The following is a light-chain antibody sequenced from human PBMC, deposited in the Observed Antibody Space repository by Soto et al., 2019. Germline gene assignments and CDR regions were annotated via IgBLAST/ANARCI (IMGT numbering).Light chain of an antibody. CDR1: QNINNY. CDR2: TAS. V-gene: IGKV1-39*01. Sequence: DIPMTQSPSSLSASVGDRVTITCRASQNINNYLNWYQQKSGEAPKLLIYTASSLQSGVPARVSGSGSGTEFILTISSLQPEDFATYYCQQSYSVPLTFGGGTKVDIK. CDR3: QQSYSVPLT. J-gene: IGKJ4*01.